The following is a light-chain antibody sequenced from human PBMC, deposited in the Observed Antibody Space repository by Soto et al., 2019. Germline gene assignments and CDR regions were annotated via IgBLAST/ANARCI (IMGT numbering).Light chain of an antibody. Sequence: DIRLTQSPSPLSASVKDRVTITCRASQGIRNDLAWYQQKPGKVPNRLIYAASSLQSGVPSRFAGSGSGTEFTLTISSLQPEDFATYYWLQHNTFPPTFGPGTKVDIK. J-gene: IGKJ3*01. CDR1: QGIRND. V-gene: IGKV1-17*01. CDR3: LQHNTFPPT. CDR2: AAS.